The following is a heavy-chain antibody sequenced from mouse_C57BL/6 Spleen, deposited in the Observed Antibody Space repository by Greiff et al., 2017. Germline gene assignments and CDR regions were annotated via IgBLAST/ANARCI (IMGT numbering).Heavy chain of an antibody. D-gene: IGHD1-1*01. CDR2: IDPSDSYT. CDR1: GYTFTSYW. J-gene: IGHJ4*01. Sequence: QVQLKQPGAELVMPGASVKLSCKASGYTFTSYWMHWVKQRPGQGLEWIGEIDPSDSYTNYNQKFKGKSTLTVDKSSSTAYMQLSSLTSEDSAVYYCARGSKEDYYAMDYWGQGTSVTVSS. CDR3: ARGSKEDYYAMDY. V-gene: IGHV1-69*01.